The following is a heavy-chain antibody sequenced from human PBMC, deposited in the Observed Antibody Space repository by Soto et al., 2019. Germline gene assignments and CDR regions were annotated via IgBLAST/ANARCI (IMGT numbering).Heavy chain of an antibody. CDR2: INAGNGNT. Sequence: ASVKVSCKASGYTFTSYAMHWVRQAPGQRLEWMGWINAGNGNTKYSQKFQGRVTITRDTSASTAYMELSSLRSEDTAVYYCARDHHYDFWSGYYWGYYYYGMDVRGKGTTVTVSS. D-gene: IGHD3-3*01. CDR3: ARDHHYDFWSGYYWGYYYYGMDV. CDR1: GYTFTSYA. J-gene: IGHJ6*04. V-gene: IGHV1-3*01.